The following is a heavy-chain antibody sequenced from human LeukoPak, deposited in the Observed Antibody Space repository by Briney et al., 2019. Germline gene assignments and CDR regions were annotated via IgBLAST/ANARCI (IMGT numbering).Heavy chain of an antibody. CDR2: TYYSGST. D-gene: IGHD3-10*01. CDR1: GGSVSSGSYY. CDR3: AREVLYGSGSYLDY. J-gene: IGHJ4*02. V-gene: IGHV4-61*01. Sequence: SETLSLTCTVSGGSVSSGSYYWSWIRQPPGKGLEWIGYTYYSGSTNYNPSLKSRVTISVDTSKNQFSLKLSSVTAADTAVYYCAREVLYGSGSYLDYWGQGTLVTVSS.